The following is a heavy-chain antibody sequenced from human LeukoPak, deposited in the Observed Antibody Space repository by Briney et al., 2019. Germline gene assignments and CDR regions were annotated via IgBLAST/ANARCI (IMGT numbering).Heavy chain of an antibody. CDR2: ISGSGGST. Sequence: GGSLRLSCAASGFTFSSYAMSWVRQAPGKGLEWVSAISGSGGSTYYADSVMGRFTISRDNSKNTLYLQMNSLRAEDTAVYYCATRHGSGSLDYWGQGTLVTVSS. J-gene: IGHJ4*02. D-gene: IGHD3-10*01. V-gene: IGHV3-23*01. CDR1: GFTFSSYA. CDR3: ATRHGSGSLDY.